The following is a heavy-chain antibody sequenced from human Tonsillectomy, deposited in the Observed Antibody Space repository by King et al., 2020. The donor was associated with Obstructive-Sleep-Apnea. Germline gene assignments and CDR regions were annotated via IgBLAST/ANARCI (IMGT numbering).Heavy chain of an antibody. D-gene: IGHD6-13*01. CDR1: GFSFSNYA. CDR3: ARDDWGYSSTFEAFDI. V-gene: IGHV3-30*04. CDR2: MSKDGSNI. Sequence: VQLAESGGGVVQPGMSLRLSCAASGFSFSNYAMHWVRQAPGKGLEWVALMSKDGSNIQYADSVKGRFTISRDNSKNTLYLQMNSLRVEDTSVYYCARDDWGYSSTFEAFDIWGQGTMVTVSS. J-gene: IGHJ3*02.